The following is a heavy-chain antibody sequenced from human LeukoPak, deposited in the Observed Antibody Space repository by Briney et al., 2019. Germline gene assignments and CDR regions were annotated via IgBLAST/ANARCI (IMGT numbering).Heavy chain of an antibody. J-gene: IGHJ6*02. V-gene: IGHV3-21*01. D-gene: IGHD2-2*01. CDR3: GTVPGLMDV. CDR2: MSANSYHI. Sequence: GGSLRLSCAASGFTFSSYSMNWVRQAPGKGLEWVSSMSANSYHIFYADSVKGRFTISRDNAKNSLYLQMNSLRSEDTAVYFCGTVPGLMDVWGQGTTVTVS. CDR1: GFTFSSYS.